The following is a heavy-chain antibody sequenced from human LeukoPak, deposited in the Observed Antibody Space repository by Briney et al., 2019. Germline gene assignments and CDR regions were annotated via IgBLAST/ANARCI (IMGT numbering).Heavy chain of an antibody. V-gene: IGHV3-48*03. CDR1: GFTFSSYE. CDR2: ISSSVSTI. J-gene: IGHJ4*02. Sequence: GGSLRLSCAASGFTFSSYEMNWVRQAPGKGLEWVSYISSSVSTIYYADSVKGRFTISRDNAKNSLYLQMNSLRAEDTAVYYCASNGIVATRMSDYWGQGTLVTVSS. CDR3: ASNGIVATRMSDY. D-gene: IGHD5-12*01.